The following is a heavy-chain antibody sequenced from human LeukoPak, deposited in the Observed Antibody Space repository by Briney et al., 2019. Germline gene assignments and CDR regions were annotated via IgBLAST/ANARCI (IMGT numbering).Heavy chain of an antibody. CDR2: ISANNGNT. CDR1: GYTFTSYG. J-gene: IGHJ4*02. D-gene: IGHD3-22*01. V-gene: IGHV1-18*01. Sequence: ASVKVSCKASGYTFTSYGISWVRQAPGQGLEWMGWISANNGNTNYAQKLQGIVTMTTDTSTTPSYMGLRSLRSDDTAVYYCARAYYDSSGYSNFDYWGQGTLVTVSS. CDR3: ARAYYDSSGYSNFDY.